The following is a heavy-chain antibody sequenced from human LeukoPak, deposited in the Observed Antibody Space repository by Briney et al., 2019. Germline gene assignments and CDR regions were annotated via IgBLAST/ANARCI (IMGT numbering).Heavy chain of an antibody. Sequence: SETLSLTCTVSGGSISSYYWSWIRQPAGKGLEWIGRIYTSGSTNYNPPLKSRFTMSVDKPQTQFSLKLSSVTAADTAVYYCASTSDSSGYDWYFDLWGRGTLVTASS. V-gene: IGHV4-4*07. CDR3: ASTSDSSGYDWYFDL. J-gene: IGHJ2*01. CDR1: GGSISSYY. CDR2: IYTSGST. D-gene: IGHD3-22*01.